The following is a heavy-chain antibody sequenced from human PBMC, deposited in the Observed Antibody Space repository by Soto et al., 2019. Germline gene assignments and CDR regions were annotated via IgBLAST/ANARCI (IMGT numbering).Heavy chain of an antibody. CDR1: GFTFRNYD. J-gene: IGHJ6*02. CDR2: ISAAGDP. V-gene: IGHV3-13*05. Sequence: EVQLVESGGGLVQPGGSLRLSCEASGFTFRNYDMHWVRQGTGKGLEWVSGISAAGDPDYADSVEGRFTTSRENAQNSLFLQMNSLGVGDTAVYYCARTDRDFYGLDVWGQGTTVIVSS. CDR3: ARTDRDFYGLDV.